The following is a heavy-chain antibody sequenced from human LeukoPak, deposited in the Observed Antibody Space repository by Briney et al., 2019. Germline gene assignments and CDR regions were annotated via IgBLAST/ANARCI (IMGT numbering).Heavy chain of an antibody. Sequence: GGSLRLSCAASGFTFGSYAMSWVRQAPGKGLEWVSYISGRGGSTFYADSVKGRLTISRDNSKNTLFLQMNSLRAEDTAIYYCAREGPRGNSQFDYWGQGTLVTVSS. CDR2: ISGRGGST. V-gene: IGHV3-23*01. J-gene: IGHJ4*02. CDR1: GFTFGSYA. CDR3: AREGPRGNSQFDY. D-gene: IGHD2/OR15-2a*01.